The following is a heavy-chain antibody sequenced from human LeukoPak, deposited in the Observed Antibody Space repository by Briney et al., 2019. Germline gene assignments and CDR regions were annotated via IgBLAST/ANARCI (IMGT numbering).Heavy chain of an antibody. CDR3: AKDGSPNAGYMDV. Sequence: PGGSLRLSCAASGFTFNSYTMSWVRLAPGKGLEWVSSVGGGGGDTWYADSVKGWFTISRDNSKNTLYLQMDSPRAEDTALYYCAKDGSPNAGYMDVWGKGTTVTVSS. V-gene: IGHV3-23*01. CDR2: VGGGGGDT. J-gene: IGHJ6*03. CDR1: GFTFNSYT.